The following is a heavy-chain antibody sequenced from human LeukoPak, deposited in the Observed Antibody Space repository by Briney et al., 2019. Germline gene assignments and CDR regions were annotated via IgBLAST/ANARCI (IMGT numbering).Heavy chain of an antibody. V-gene: IGHV1-2*02. CDR3: ARDKGIAVAGWFDP. CDR1: GYTFTGYY. CDR2: INPNSGGT. D-gene: IGHD6-19*01. J-gene: IGHJ5*02. Sequence: GASVKVSCKASGYTFTGYYMHWVRQAPGQGLEWMGWINPNSGGTNYAQKFQGRVTTTRDTSISTAYMELSRLRSDDTAVYYCARDKGIAVAGWFDPWGQGTLVTVSS.